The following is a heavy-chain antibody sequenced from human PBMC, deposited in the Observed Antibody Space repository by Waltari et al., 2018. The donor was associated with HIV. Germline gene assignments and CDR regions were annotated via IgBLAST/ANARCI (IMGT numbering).Heavy chain of an antibody. J-gene: IGHJ6*02. CDR3: ARGLSGGHYGLNFSYAMDV. CDR1: GYIFNSLD. Sequence: QVQLVQSGAEVKKPGASVRVTCEASGYIFNSLDINWVRQATGQGLEWMGWMNPNRGNTGYAKKFQGRVTMTIDSSINVASLELSRLTSDDTALYYCARGLSGGHYGLNFSYAMDVWGQGTTVIVSS. D-gene: IGHD3-22*01. CDR2: MNPNRGNT. V-gene: IGHV1-8*01.